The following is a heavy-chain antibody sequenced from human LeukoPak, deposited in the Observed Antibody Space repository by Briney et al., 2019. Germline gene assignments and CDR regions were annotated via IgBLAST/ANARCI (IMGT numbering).Heavy chain of an antibody. J-gene: IGHJ2*01. V-gene: IGHV3-15*01. D-gene: IGHD4-11*01. CDR2: IKSKTDGGTT. Sequence: GGSLRLSCAASGFTFSNAWMNWVRQGPGKGLEWVGRIKSKTDGGTTDYAAPVKGRFTISRDDSKNTLYLQMNSLKIEDTAVYYCTTTILTTLYWYFDLWGRGTLVTVSS. CDR3: TTTILTTLYWYFDL. CDR1: GFTFSNAW.